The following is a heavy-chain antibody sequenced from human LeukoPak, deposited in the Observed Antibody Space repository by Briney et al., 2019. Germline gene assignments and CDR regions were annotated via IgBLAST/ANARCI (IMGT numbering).Heavy chain of an antibody. Sequence: SGGSLRLSCAASGFTFSNYWMHWVRQAPGKGLVWVSRIDSDGSSTSYADSVKGRFTISRDNAKNTLYLQMNSLRAEDTAVYYWANASRFGSGCYSWGQGTLVTVSS. V-gene: IGHV3-74*01. D-gene: IGHD3-10*01. J-gene: IGHJ5*02. CDR1: GFTFSNYW. CDR3: ANASRFGSGCYS. CDR2: IDSDGSST.